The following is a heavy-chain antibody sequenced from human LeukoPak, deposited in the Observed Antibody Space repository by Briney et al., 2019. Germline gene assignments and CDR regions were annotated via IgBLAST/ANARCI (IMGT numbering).Heavy chain of an antibody. V-gene: IGHV3-21*04. CDR3: ARDSGHTVTNEYFQH. Sequence: GGSLRLSCAASGFSFVGYGMSWVRQAPGKGLEWVSSISSGSGYMYYADSVKGRFTISRDNAQNSLFLQMNALRVDDTAVYYCARDSGHTVTNEYFQHWGQGTLLTVSS. D-gene: IGHD1-14*01. CDR1: GFSFVGYG. CDR2: ISSGSGYM. J-gene: IGHJ1*01.